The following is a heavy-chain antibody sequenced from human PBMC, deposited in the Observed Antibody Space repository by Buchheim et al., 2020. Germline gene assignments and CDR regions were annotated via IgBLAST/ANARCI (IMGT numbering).Heavy chain of an antibody. CDR3: ARSVNDYGDYAPSYYYYGMDV. D-gene: IGHD4-17*01. Sequence: QVQLVQSGAEVKKPGSSVKVSCKASGGTFSSYAISWVRQAPGQGLEWMGGIIPIFGTANYAQKFQGRVKITADESTGTAYMELSSLRSEDTAVYYCARSVNDYGDYAPSYYYYGMDVWGQGTT. J-gene: IGHJ6*02. CDR1: GGTFSSYA. V-gene: IGHV1-69*01. CDR2: IIPIFGTA.